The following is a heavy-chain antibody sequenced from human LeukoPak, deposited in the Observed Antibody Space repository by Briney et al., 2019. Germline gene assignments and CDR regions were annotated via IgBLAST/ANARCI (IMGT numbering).Heavy chain of an antibody. CDR1: GGSISSYY. J-gene: IGHJ6*03. D-gene: IGHD4-17*01. Sequence: PSETLSLTCTVSGGSISSYYWSWIWQPPGKGLEWIGYIYYSGSTNYNPSLKSRVTISVDTSKNQFSLKLSSVTAADTAVYYCARAAVTRDYYYYYLDVWGKGTTVTVSS. CDR2: IYYSGST. CDR3: ARAAVTRDYYYYYLDV. V-gene: IGHV4-59*01.